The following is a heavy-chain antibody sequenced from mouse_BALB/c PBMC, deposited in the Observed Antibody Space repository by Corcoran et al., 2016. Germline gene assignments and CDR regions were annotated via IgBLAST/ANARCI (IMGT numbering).Heavy chain of an antibody. Sequence: QIQLVQSGPELKKPGETVKISCKASGYTFTNYGMNWVKQAPGKGLKWMGWINTYTGEPTYADDFKGRFAFSLETSASTAYLQINNLKNEDTATYFCARWSSNYGYFFDNWGQGTTLTVSS. CDR2: INTYTGEP. V-gene: IGHV9-3-1*01. CDR1: GYTFTNYG. D-gene: IGHD2-5*01. J-gene: IGHJ2*01. CDR3: ARWSSNYGYFFDN.